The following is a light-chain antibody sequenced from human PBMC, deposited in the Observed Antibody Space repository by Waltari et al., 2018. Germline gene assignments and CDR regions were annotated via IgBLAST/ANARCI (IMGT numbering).Light chain of an antibody. CDR3: LLSYSDTVV. CDR1: TGAVTSGHY. CDR2: NTN. Sequence: QAVVTQEPSLTVSPGGTVTLTCGSSTGAVTSGHYPYWFQQKPGQAPRTLIYNTNPKHPGTPARFSGSLLGGKAALTLSGAQPEDEAEYYCLLSYSDTVVFGGGTKLTVL. J-gene: IGLJ2*01. V-gene: IGLV7-46*01.